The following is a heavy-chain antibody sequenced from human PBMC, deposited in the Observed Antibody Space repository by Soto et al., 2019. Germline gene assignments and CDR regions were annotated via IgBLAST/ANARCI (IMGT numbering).Heavy chain of an antibody. CDR1: GFTFSSYE. D-gene: IGHD3-10*01. J-gene: IGHJ4*02. Sequence: GGSLRLSCAASGFTFSSYEMNWVRQAPGKGLEWVSYISSSGSTIYYADSVKGRFTISRDNAKNSLYLQMNSLRAEDTAVYYCARWSFYGSGSPFFDYWGQGTLVTVSS. CDR2: ISSSGSTI. CDR3: ARWSFYGSGSPFFDY. V-gene: IGHV3-48*03.